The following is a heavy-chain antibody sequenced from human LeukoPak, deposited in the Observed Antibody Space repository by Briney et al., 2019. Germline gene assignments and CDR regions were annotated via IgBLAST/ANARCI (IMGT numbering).Heavy chain of an antibody. CDR2: IIPIFGTA. J-gene: IGHJ6*02. CDR1: GGTFSSYA. CDR3: ARLLLPPSYYGMDV. V-gene: IGHV1-69*13. Sequence: SVKVSCKASGGTFSSYAISWVRQAPGQGLEWMGGIIPIFGTANYAQKFQGRGTITADESTSTAYMELSSLRSEGTAVYYCARLLLPPSYYGMDVWGQGTTVTVSS. D-gene: IGHD3-22*01.